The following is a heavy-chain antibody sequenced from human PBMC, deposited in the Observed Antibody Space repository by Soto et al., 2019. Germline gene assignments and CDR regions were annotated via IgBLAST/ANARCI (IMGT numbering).Heavy chain of an antibody. D-gene: IGHD3-22*01. J-gene: IGHJ4*02. Sequence: GGSLRLSCAASGFTFSIYAMSWVRQAPGKGLEWVSAISGSGGSTYYADSVKGRFTISRDNSKNTLYLQMNSLRAEDTAVYYCAKDNYYDSTTRLDYWGQGTLVTVSS. CDR1: GFTFSIYA. CDR2: ISGSGGST. V-gene: IGHV3-23*01. CDR3: AKDNYYDSTTRLDY.